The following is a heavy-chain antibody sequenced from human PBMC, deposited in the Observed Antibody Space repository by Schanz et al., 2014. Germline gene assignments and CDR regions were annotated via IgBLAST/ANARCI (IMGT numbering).Heavy chain of an antibody. CDR2: IRSSSTPI. CDR1: GFNFNNFA. V-gene: IGHV3-48*01. D-gene: IGHD2-21*01. CDR3: ARDGYSVVVISPTESFDI. Sequence: EVQLLESGGGLVQPGGSLRLSCAASGFNFNNFAMTWVRQAPGKGLEWISYIRSSSTPIYYADSVKGRFTISRDNSRNTLYLQMNSLRAEDTAVYYCARDGYSVVVISPTESFDIWGQGTMVTVSP. J-gene: IGHJ3*02.